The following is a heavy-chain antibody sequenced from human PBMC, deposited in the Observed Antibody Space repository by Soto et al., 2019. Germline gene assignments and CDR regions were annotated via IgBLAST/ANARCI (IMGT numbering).Heavy chain of an antibody. D-gene: IGHD6-13*01. V-gene: IGHV1-2*02. Sequence: ASVKVSCKASGYTFTGYYMHWVRQAPGQGLEWMGWINPNSGGTNYAQKFQGRVTMTRDTSISTAYMGLSRLRSDDTAVYYCAREMIHRFTAAGTEDYYYGMDVWGQGPTVTVYS. J-gene: IGHJ6*02. CDR2: INPNSGGT. CDR1: GYTFTGYY. CDR3: AREMIHRFTAAGTEDYYYGMDV.